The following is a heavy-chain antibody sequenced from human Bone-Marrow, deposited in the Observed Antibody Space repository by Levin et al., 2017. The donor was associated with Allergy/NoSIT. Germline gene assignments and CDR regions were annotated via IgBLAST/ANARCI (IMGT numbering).Heavy chain of an antibody. CDR3: ARVVVAAPWFDP. Sequence: PGESLKISCAASGFTFSSYSMNWVRQAPGKGLEWVSSISSSSSYIYYADSVKGRFTISRDNAKNSLYLQMNSLRAEDTAVYYCARVVVAAPWFDPWGQGTLVTVSS. J-gene: IGHJ5*02. V-gene: IGHV3-21*01. CDR2: ISSSSSYI. CDR1: GFTFSSYS. D-gene: IGHD2-15*01.